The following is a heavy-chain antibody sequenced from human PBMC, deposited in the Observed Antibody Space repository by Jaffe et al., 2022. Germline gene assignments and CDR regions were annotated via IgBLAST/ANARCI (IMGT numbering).Heavy chain of an antibody. Sequence: QVQLVQSGAEVKKPGSSVKVSCKASGGTFSSYAISWVRQAPGQGLEWMGGIIPIFGTANYAQKFQGRVTITADESTSTAYMELSSLRSEDTAVYYCARDRPDYDFWSGYSPPKGGYYYYYMDVWGKGTTVTVSS. CDR1: GGTFSSYA. J-gene: IGHJ6*03. CDR3: ARDRPDYDFWSGYSPPKGGYYYYYMDV. CDR2: IIPIFGTA. V-gene: IGHV1-69*01. D-gene: IGHD3-3*01.